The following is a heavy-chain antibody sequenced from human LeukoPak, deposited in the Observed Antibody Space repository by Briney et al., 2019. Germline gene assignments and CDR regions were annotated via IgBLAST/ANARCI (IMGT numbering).Heavy chain of an antibody. V-gene: IGHV3-23*01. J-gene: IGHJ4*02. CDR1: GFTFSSYA. Sequence: GGSLRLSCAASGFTFSSYAMSWVRQAPGKGLEWVSAISGSGGSTYYADSVKGRFTISRDNSKNTLYLQMNSLRAEDTAVYYCAKSAGLNQNTAMVEYFDYWGQGTLVTVSS. CDR3: AKSAGLNQNTAMVEYFDY. CDR2: ISGSGGST. D-gene: IGHD5-18*01.